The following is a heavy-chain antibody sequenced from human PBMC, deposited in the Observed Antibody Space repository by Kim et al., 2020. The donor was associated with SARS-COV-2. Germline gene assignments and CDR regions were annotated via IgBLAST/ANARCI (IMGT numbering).Heavy chain of an antibody. V-gene: IGHV3-21*01. J-gene: IGHJ1*01. Sequence: GGSLRLSCAASGFTFSSYSMNWVRQAPGKGLEWVSSISSSSSYIYYADSVKGRFTISRDNAKNSLYLQMNSLRAEDTAVYYCARDSVAGTSPEYFQHWGQGTLVTVSS. D-gene: IGHD6-19*01. CDR3: ARDSVAGTSPEYFQH. CDR2: ISSSSSYI. CDR1: GFTFSSYS.